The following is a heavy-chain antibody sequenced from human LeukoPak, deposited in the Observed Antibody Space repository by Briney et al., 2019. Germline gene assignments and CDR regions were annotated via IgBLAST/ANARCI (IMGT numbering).Heavy chain of an antibody. CDR2: INRGGENI. D-gene: IGHD1-26*01. CDR3: ARDRGSSGGFPL. Sequence: SGGSLRLSCAAAGFTFSSFEMYWVSLAPGKGLEWVSYINRGGENIKYADSVKGRFTISRDNAENSLYLETNSLTVDDTAVYYCARDRGSSGGFPLWGQGTLVTVSS. V-gene: IGHV3-48*03. J-gene: IGHJ3*01. CDR1: GFTFSSFE.